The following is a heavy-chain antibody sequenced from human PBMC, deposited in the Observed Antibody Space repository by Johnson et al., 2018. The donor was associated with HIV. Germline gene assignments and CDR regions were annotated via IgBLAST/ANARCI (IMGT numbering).Heavy chain of an antibody. V-gene: IGHV3-20*04. CDR3: AKGIAAAGTGAFDV. Sequence: MLLVESGGGVVRPGGSLRLSCAASGFIFDDYGMSWVRQAPGKGLEWVSGINWNGGSTGYADSVKGRFTISRDNAKNSLYLQMNSLRAEDTAVYYCAKGIAAAGTGAFDVWGQGTMVTVSS. D-gene: IGHD6-13*01. CDR1: GFIFDDYG. CDR2: INWNGGST. J-gene: IGHJ3*01.